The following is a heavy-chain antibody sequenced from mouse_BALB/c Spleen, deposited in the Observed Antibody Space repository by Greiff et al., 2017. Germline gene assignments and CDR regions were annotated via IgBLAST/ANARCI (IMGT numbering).Heavy chain of an antibody. J-gene: IGHJ4*01. V-gene: IGHV1S81*02. D-gene: IGHD2-4*01. Sequence: QVQLQQPGAELVKPGASVKLSCKASGYTFTSYYMYWVKQRPGQGLEWIGGINPSNGGTNFNEKFKSKATLTVDKSSSTAYMQLSSLTSEDSAVYYCTRGITMYYAMDYWGQGTSVTVSS. CDR2: INPSNGGT. CDR1: GYTFTSYY. CDR3: TRGITMYYAMDY.